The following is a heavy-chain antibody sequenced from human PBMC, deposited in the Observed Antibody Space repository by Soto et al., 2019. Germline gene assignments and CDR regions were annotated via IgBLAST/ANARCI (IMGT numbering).Heavy chain of an antibody. D-gene: IGHD5-18*01. J-gene: IGHJ6*03. V-gene: IGHV5-51*01. Sequence: GESLKISCTGSGYSFTSYWIGWVRQMPGKGLEWMGIIYPGDSDTRYSPSFQGQVTISADKSISTAYLQWSSLKASDTAMYYCARLRDTAMVHMDVWGKGTTVTVSS. CDR2: IYPGDSDT. CDR3: ARLRDTAMVHMDV. CDR1: GYSFTSYW.